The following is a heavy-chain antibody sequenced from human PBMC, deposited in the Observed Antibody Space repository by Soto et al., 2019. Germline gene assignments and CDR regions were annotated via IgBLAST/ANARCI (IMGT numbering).Heavy chain of an antibody. CDR1: GFTFSGYA. Sequence: GGSLRLSCAASGFTFSGYAVSWVRQAPRKGLEWVSAISGSVGSTYYADSVKGRFTISRDNSKNTLYLQMNSLRAEDTAVYYFAKVDGNYYGSGSYYNDSAKGYYYYYGMDVWGQGTTVTVSS. J-gene: IGHJ6*02. D-gene: IGHD3-10*01. V-gene: IGHV3-23*01. CDR3: AKVDGNYYGSGSYYNDSAKGYYYYYGMDV. CDR2: ISGSVGST.